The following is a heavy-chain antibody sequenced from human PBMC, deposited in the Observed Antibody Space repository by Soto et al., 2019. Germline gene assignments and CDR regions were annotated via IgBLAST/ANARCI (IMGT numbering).Heavy chain of an antibody. CDR3: ARGQVVAAQH. D-gene: IGHD2-15*01. CDR1: GGSISSGGYS. V-gene: IGHV4-30-2*01. CDR2: IYHSGST. J-gene: IGHJ4*02. Sequence: QLQLQESGSGLVKPSQTLSLTCAVSGGSISSGGYSWSWIRQPPGKGLEWIGYIYHSGSTYYNPSLXSXAXTXXDRSKNQFSLKLSSVTAADTAVYYCARGQVVAAQHWGQGTLVTVSS.